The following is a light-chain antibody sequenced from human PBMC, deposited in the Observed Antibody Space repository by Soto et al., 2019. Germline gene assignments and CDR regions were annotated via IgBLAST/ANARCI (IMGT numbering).Light chain of an antibody. CDR3: QQYNTYPWT. J-gene: IGKJ1*01. V-gene: IGKV1-5*03. CDR1: QSISSW. CDR2: KAS. Sequence: DIQMTQSPSTLSASVGDRVTITCRASQSISSWLAWYQQKPGKAPKVLIYKASSLESGVPSGFSGSGSVTEFTLTISSLQPDDFASYYCQQYNTYPWTFGQRTQVEIK.